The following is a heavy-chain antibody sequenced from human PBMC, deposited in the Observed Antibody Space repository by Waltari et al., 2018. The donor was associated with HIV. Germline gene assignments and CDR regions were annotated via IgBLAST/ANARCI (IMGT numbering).Heavy chain of an antibody. J-gene: IGHJ4*02. V-gene: IGHV4-39*01. CDR2: IYYSGTA. Sequence: QLHLHVSGSGLVKHSETLSLTCSVSGPSISSLSYYWAWNRQPPGKGLEWIGAIYYSGTAYYNPSVKSRVSASLDASKNELSLKLTSVTATDTALYYCARLRFHSLYYFDSWGPGILVTVSS. D-gene: IGHD3-16*01. CDR3: ARLRFHSLYYFDS. CDR1: GPSISSLSYY.